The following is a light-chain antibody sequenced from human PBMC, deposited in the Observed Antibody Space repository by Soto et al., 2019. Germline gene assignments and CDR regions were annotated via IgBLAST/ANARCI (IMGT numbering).Light chain of an antibody. CDR2: DSS. CDR1: QSISRY. Sequence: EIVLTQSPATLSLSPGERATLSCRASQSISRYLAWYQQKPGQAPRLLIYDSSNRATGIPGRFRGSGSGTDFTLTISSLEPEDFAVYYCQQRSNGPAFTFGQGTKLEIK. V-gene: IGKV3-11*01. CDR3: QQRSNGPAFT. J-gene: IGKJ2*01.